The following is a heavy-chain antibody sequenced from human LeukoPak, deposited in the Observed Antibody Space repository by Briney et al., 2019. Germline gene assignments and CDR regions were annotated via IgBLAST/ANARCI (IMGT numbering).Heavy chain of an antibody. J-gene: IGHJ5*02. Sequence: GSLRLSCAASGFTFSSYAMGWVRQPPGKGLEWIGEINHSGSTNYSPSLESRLTISVDTSNNQFSLRLSSVTAADTAVYYCARRDYCTSTSCYESYNWFDPWGQGTLVTVSS. CDR3: ARRDYCTSTSCYESYNWFDP. CDR1: GFTFSSYA. CDR2: INHSGST. V-gene: IGHV4-34*01. D-gene: IGHD2-2*01.